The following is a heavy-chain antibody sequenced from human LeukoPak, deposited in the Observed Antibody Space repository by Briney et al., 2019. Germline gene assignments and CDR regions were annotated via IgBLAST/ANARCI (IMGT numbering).Heavy chain of an antibody. CDR3: ARDPIVEDAFDI. Sequence: GGSLRLSCAASGFTFSSNSLNWVRQPQGKGMGRVSSISSSRSEICYDNSVQGRFTISRDNAKNSLYLQMNSLRAEDTAVYYCARDPIVEDAFDIWGQGTMVTVSS. CDR2: ISSSRSEI. V-gene: IGHV3-21*01. CDR1: GFTFSSNS. J-gene: IGHJ3*02. D-gene: IGHD3-22*01.